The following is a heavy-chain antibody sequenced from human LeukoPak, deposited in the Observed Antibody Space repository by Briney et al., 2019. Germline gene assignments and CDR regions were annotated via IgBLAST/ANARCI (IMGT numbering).Heavy chain of an antibody. Sequence: PSETLSLTCTVSGGSISSYYWSWIRQPPGKGLEWIGYIYYSGSTNYNPSLKSRVTISVDTSKSQLSLKLSSVTAADTAVYYCARTPLLVGATDAFDIWGQGTMVTVSS. CDR3: ARTPLLVGATDAFDI. V-gene: IGHV4-59*01. J-gene: IGHJ3*02. D-gene: IGHD1-26*01. CDR1: GGSISSYY. CDR2: IYYSGST.